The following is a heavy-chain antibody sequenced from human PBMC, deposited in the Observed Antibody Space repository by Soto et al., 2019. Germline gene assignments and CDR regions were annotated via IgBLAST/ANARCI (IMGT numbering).Heavy chain of an antibody. Sequence: EVQLLESGGGLVQPGGSRRLSCAASGFTFSRYAMSWFRQAPGKGLEWVSSISGSGGTTYYEDSVKGRFTISRDNSKNPLYLQMNSLRAEDTAVYYCPKAAEEWLLYRYYYYMDVWGKGTTVTVSS. CDR3: PKAAEEWLLYRYYYYMDV. J-gene: IGHJ6*03. CDR2: ISGSGGTT. CDR1: GFTFSRYA. V-gene: IGHV3-23*01. D-gene: IGHD3-3*01.